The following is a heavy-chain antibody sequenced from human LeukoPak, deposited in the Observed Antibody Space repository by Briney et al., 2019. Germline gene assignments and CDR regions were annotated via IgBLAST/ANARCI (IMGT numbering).Heavy chain of an antibody. V-gene: IGHV1-8*01. J-gene: IGHJ6*02. CDR3: ARGRYCSGGSCYYYYGMDV. D-gene: IGHD2-15*01. Sequence: ASVKVSCKASGYTFTSYDSNWVRQATGQGLEWMGWMNPNSGNTGYAQKFQGRVTMTRNTSISTAYMELSSLRSEDTAVYYCARGRYCSGGSCYYYYGMDVWGQGTTVTVSS. CDR2: MNPNSGNT. CDR1: GYTFTSYD.